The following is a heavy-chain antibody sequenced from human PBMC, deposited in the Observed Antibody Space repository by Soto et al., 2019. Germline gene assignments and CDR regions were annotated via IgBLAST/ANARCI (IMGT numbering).Heavy chain of an antibody. Sequence: GGSLRLSCAASGFTFSSYGMHGVRQAPGKGLEWVSVISESGGSTHYADSVRGRFTVSRDNSKNSLSLRMNSLRDEDTVVYFCAKRSPYSSGWYSPIFDYWGQGALVTVSS. CDR1: GFTFSSYG. CDR3: AKRSPYSSGWYSPIFDY. D-gene: IGHD6-13*01. V-gene: IGHV3-23*01. J-gene: IGHJ4*02. CDR2: ISESGGST.